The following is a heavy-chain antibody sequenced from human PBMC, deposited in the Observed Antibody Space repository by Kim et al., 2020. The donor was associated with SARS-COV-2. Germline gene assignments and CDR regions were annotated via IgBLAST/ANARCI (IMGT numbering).Heavy chain of an antibody. CDR1: GGSISSSSYY. V-gene: IGHV4-39*07. Sequence: SETLSLTCTVSGGSISSSSYYWGWIRQPPGKGLEWIGSIYYSGSTYYNPSLKSRVTISVDTSKNQFSLKLSSVTAADTAVYYCERFRVVPAATSGVDYWGQGTLVTVSS. J-gene: IGHJ4*02. D-gene: IGHD2-2*01. CDR3: ERFRVVPAATSGVDY. CDR2: IYYSGST.